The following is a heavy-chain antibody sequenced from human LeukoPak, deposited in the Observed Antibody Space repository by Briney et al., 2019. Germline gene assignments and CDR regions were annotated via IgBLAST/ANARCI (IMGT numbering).Heavy chain of an antibody. CDR1: GFTFSNYW. Sequence: LAGGSLRLSCAASGFTFSNYWMHWVRQAPGKGLVWVSRINSDGRGTSYADSVKGRFTISRDNAKNTLYLQMNSLRAEDTAVYYCARGYYDSSGYYLIDYWGQGTLVTVSS. CDR2: INSDGRGT. D-gene: IGHD3-22*01. CDR3: ARGYYDSSGYYLIDY. J-gene: IGHJ4*02. V-gene: IGHV3-74*01.